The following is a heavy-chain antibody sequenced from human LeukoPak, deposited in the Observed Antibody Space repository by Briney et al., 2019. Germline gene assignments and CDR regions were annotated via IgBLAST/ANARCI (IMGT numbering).Heavy chain of an antibody. Sequence: PSETLSLTCTVSGGSISSYYWSWIRQPPGKGLEWIGYIYYSGSTNYNPSLKSRVTISVDTSKNQFSLKLSSVTAADTAVYYCARHSIPGVHPWQRKSMDPSLPMGIWGQGTMVTVSS. CDR3: ARHSIPGVHPWQRKSMDPSLPMGI. V-gene: IGHV4-59*08. CDR2: IYYSGST. D-gene: IGHD2-2*02. CDR1: GGSISSYY. J-gene: IGHJ3*02.